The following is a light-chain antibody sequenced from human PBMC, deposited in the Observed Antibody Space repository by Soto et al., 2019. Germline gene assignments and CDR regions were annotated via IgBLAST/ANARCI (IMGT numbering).Light chain of an antibody. CDR3: QQYDSYSWT. Sequence: DIQMTQSPSTLSACVGDRVTITCRASQSISSWLAWYQQKPGKAPKLLVYQASTLETGVPLRFSGSGSGTEFTLTINSLQSDDFAAYYCQQYDSYSWTFGQGTKVEVK. J-gene: IGKJ1*01. V-gene: IGKV1-5*03. CDR1: QSISSW. CDR2: QAS.